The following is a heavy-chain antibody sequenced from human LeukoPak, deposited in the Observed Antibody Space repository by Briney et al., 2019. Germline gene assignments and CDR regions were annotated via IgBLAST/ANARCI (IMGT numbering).Heavy chain of an antibody. V-gene: IGHV3-30*18. CDR2: ISYDGSNK. CDR1: GFTFSSYG. D-gene: IGHD3-3*01. CDR3: AKDHRFLELTPDY. Sequence: GGSLRLSCAASGFTFSSYGMHWVRQAPGKGLEWVAVISYDGSNKYYADSVKGRFTISRDNSKNTLYLQMNSLRAEDTAVYYCAKDHRFLELTPDYWGQGTLDTVSS. J-gene: IGHJ4*02.